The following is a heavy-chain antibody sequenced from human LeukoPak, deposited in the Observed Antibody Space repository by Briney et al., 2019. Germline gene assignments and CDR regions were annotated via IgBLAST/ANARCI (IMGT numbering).Heavy chain of an antibody. D-gene: IGHD6-19*01. CDR1: GFTFSDHY. J-gene: IGHJ3*02. Sequence: GGSLRLSCAASGFTFSDHYMDWVRQAPGKGLEWVAVISYDGSNKYYADSVKGRFTISRDNSKNTLYLQMNSLRAEDTAVYYCARDSGGWYAFDIWGQGTMVTVSS. CDR2: ISYDGSNK. CDR3: ARDSGGWYAFDI. V-gene: IGHV3-30-3*01.